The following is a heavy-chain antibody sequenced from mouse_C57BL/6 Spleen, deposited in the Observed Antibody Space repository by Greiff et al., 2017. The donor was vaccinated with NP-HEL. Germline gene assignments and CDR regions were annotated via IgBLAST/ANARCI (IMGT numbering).Heavy chain of an antibody. D-gene: IGHD1-1*01. CDR3: ARGTVVAPFDV. J-gene: IGHJ1*03. CDR1: GYAFSSSW. CDR2: IYPGDGDT. V-gene: IGHV1-82*01. Sequence: VQLQQSGPELVKPGASVKISCKASGYAFSSSWMNWVKQRPGKGLEWIGRIYPGDGDTNYNGKFKGKATLTADKSSSTAYMQLSSLTSEDSAVYFCARGTVVAPFDVWGTGTTVTVSS.